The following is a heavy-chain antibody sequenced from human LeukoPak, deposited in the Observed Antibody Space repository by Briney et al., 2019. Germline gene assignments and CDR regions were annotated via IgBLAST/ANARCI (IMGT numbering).Heavy chain of an antibody. CDR1: GYTFTSYG. V-gene: IGHV1-18*04. D-gene: IGHD2-2*01. CDR2: ISAYNGNT. J-gene: IGHJ6*04. CDR3: ARDDRGLGYCSSTRWPPGLDYYGMDV. Sequence: ASVKVSCKASGYTFTSYGISWVRQAPGQGLEWMGWISAYNGNTNYAQKLQGRVTMTTDTSTSTAYMELRSLRSDDTAVYYCARDDRGLGYCSSTRWPPGLDYYGMDVWGKGTTVTVSS.